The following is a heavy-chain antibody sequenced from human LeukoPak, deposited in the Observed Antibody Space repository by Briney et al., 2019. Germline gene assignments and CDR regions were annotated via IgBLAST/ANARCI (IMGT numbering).Heavy chain of an antibody. V-gene: IGHV3-53*01. Sequence: GGSLRLSCAASGFTVSSIHMVWVRQAPGKGLEWVSVTYTGGNSYYADSVKGRFIISRDISKNTLYLQMNSLRDEDTAVYYCATSGNYYLKYWGQGTLVTVSS. CDR2: TYTGGNS. D-gene: IGHD1-26*01. CDR1: GFTVSSIH. CDR3: ATSGNYYLKY. J-gene: IGHJ4*02.